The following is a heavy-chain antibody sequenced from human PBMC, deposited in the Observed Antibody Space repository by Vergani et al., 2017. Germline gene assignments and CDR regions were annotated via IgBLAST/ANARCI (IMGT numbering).Heavy chain of an antibody. CDR1: GGTFSSYA. CDR3: ARDSAGTTGNAFDI. V-gene: IGHV1-69*17. CDR2: FIPIFGIA. Sequence: QVQLVQSGAEVKHPGSSVKVSCKASGGTFSSYAISWVRQAPGHGLEWRGGFIPIFGIANHAQKFPGRVTITADKSTSTAYMALSSLRSEDTAVYYCARDSAGTTGNAFDIWGQGTMVTVSS. J-gene: IGHJ3*02. D-gene: IGHD1-7*01.